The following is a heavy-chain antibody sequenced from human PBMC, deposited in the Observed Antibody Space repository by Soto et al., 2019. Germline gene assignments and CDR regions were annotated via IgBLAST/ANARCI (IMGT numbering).Heavy chain of an antibody. CDR2: ISYDGSNK. CDR3: ARDSLVWNDAGPFDY. V-gene: IGHV3-30-3*01. D-gene: IGHD1-1*01. Sequence: QVQLVESGGGVVQPGRSLRLYCAASGFTFSSYAMHWVRQAPGKGLEWVAVISYDGSNKYYADSVKGRFTISRDNSKNTLYLQMNSLRAEDTAVYYCARDSLVWNDAGPFDYWGQGTLVTVSS. J-gene: IGHJ4*02. CDR1: GFTFSSYA.